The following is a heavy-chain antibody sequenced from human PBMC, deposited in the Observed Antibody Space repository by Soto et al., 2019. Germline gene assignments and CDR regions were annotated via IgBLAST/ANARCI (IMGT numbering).Heavy chain of an antibody. CDR1: GFTFSSYA. Sequence: EVQLLESGGGLVQPGGSLRLSCAASGFTFSSYAMSWVRQAPGKELEWVSAISGSGGSTYYADSVKGRFTISRDNSKNTLYLQMNSLRAEDTAVYYCAKLFFGVVTASPLGDWGQGTLVTVSS. V-gene: IGHV3-23*01. CDR3: AKLFFGVVTASPLGD. D-gene: IGHD2-21*02. CDR2: ISGSGGST. J-gene: IGHJ4*02.